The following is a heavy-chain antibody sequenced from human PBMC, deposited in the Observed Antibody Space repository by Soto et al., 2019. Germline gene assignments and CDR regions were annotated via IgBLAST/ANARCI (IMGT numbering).Heavy chain of an antibody. Sequence: QLQLQESGPGLVKPSETLSLTCTVSGGSISSSTYYWGWIRQPPGKGLEWIGSIYYSGSTYYNPSLKSRVSIDRDTSKNQFYLKLSSVTAADAAVYYCARRGYSCDPAVFDYWGQGTLVTFSS. V-gene: IGHV4-39*01. D-gene: IGHD6-19*01. CDR3: ARRGYSCDPAVFDY. J-gene: IGHJ4*02. CDR2: IYYSGST. CDR1: GGSISSSTYY.